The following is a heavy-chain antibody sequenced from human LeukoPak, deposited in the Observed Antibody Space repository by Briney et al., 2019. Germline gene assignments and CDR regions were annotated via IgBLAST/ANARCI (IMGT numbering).Heavy chain of an antibody. D-gene: IGHD3-10*01. V-gene: IGHV2-5*02. Sequence: NVSGPTLVNPTQTLTLTCSFSGFSLTTNAMGVGWIRQPPGKALEWLALISWDDDKSYSPSLQNRLTITKGTSKNQVVLTMTNMDPVDTATYYCARVLVLVRGVIPGYWGQGILVTVSS. CDR3: ARVLVLVRGVIPGY. CDR2: ISWDDDK. CDR1: GFSLTTNAMG. J-gene: IGHJ4*02.